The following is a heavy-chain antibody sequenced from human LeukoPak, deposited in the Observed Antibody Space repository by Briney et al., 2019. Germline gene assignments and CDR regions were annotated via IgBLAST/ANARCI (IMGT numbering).Heavy chain of an antibody. Sequence: GASVKVSCKASGYTFTSYCISWVRQAPGQGLEWMGWISAYNGNTNYAQKLQGRVTMTTDTSTSTAYMELRSLRSDDTAVYYCAIGHPIYCSGGSCYLDYWGQGTLVTVSS. CDR1: GYTFTSYC. V-gene: IGHV1-18*01. CDR2: ISAYNGNT. J-gene: IGHJ4*02. CDR3: AIGHPIYCSGGSCYLDY. D-gene: IGHD2-15*01.